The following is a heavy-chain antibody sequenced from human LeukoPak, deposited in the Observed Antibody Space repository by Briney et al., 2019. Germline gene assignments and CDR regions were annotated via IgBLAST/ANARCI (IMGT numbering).Heavy chain of an antibody. CDR3: ARAWMATIIDY. J-gene: IGHJ4*02. Sequence: GRSLRLSCGASGFTFSGYAMHWVRQAPGKGLEWVSVISYDGSNKYCADSVKGRFTISRDNSKNTLYLQMSSLRAEDTAVYYCARAWMATIIDYWGQGTLVTVSS. CDR2: ISYDGSNK. D-gene: IGHD5-24*01. V-gene: IGHV3-30-3*01. CDR1: GFTFSGYA.